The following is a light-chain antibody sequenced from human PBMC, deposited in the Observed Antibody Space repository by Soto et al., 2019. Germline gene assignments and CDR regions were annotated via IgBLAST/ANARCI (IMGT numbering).Light chain of an antibody. CDR2: EVS. V-gene: IGLV2-14*01. CDR3: SSYTSSSTLE. Sequence: QSVLTQPASVSGSPGQSITISCTGTSSDVGGYNYVSWYQQHPGKAPKLMIYEVSNRPSGVSHRFSGSKSGNTASLTISGLQAEDEADYYCSSYTSSSTLEFGGGTKVTVL. J-gene: IGLJ3*02. CDR1: SSDVGGYNY.